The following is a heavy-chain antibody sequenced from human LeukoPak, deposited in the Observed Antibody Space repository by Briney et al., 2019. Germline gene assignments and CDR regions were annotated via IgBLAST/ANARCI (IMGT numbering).Heavy chain of an antibody. Sequence: TGRSLRLSCAASGFTFNTYAMNWVRQAPGKGLEWVAVIWYDGSNEYYADSVKGRFTISRDNSKNTLYLQMNSLRAEDTAIYYCANAFGNWGQGTLVTVSS. CDR3: ANAFGN. V-gene: IGHV3-33*06. CDR2: IWYDGSNE. J-gene: IGHJ4*02. D-gene: IGHD3-10*01. CDR1: GFTFNTYA.